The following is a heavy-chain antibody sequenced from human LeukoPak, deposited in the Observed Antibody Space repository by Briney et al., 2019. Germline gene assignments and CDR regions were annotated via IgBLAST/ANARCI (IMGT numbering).Heavy chain of an antibody. CDR2: IYYSGNT. D-gene: IGHD6-13*01. CDR3: ARVYYSSSYDYWYFNL. CDR1: GGSIRSYY. Sequence: SETLSLTCTVSGGSIRSYYWSWIRQPPGKGLEWIEYIYYSGNTNYNPSLKSRLTISIDTSKNQFSLKLSSVTAADTAVYYCARVYYSSSYDYWYFNLWGRGTLVTVSS. J-gene: IGHJ2*01. V-gene: IGHV4-59*01.